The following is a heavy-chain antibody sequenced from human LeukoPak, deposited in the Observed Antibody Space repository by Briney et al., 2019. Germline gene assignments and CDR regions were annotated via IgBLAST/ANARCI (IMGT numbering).Heavy chain of an antibody. J-gene: IGHJ5*02. CDR1: GFTFSNYW. D-gene: IGHD3-22*01. CDR3: ARDSYDSSGSDCFDP. Sequence: GGSLRLSCAASGFTFSNYWMSWVRQAPGKGLEWVANIKQDGSEKYYVDSVKGRFTISRDNAKDSLYLQMNSLRAEDTAVYYCARDSYDSSGSDCFDPGGQETLVTVST. CDR2: IKQDGSEK. V-gene: IGHV3-7*01.